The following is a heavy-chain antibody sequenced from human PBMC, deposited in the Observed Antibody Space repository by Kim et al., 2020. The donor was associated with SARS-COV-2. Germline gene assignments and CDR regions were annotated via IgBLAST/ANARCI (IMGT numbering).Heavy chain of an antibody. V-gene: IGHV3-30*18. Sequence: GVSRRLSCAASGFTFRRNGMHWVRQAPGKGLEWVAVISYDESNKFYADSVKVRFTISRDNSKNTLFRQMARLRPEDTAVYYCAKDRGYNSSGYSDYWGQG. CDR2: ISYDESNK. CDR1: GFTFRRNG. CDR3: AKDRGYNSSGYSDY. J-gene: IGHJ4*02. D-gene: IGHD3-22*01.